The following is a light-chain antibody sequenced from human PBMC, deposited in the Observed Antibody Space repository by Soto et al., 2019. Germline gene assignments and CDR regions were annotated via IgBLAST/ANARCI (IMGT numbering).Light chain of an antibody. CDR2: DAS. J-gene: IGKJ1*01. V-gene: IGKV1-5*01. CDR3: QQYNSYSWT. Sequence: DIQMTQSPATLSASAGDRVTITCGASQSISSWLAWYQQKPGKAPKLLIYDASSLESGVPSRFSGSGSGTEFTLTISSLQPDDFATYYCQQYNSYSWTFGQGTKVEIK. CDR1: QSISSW.